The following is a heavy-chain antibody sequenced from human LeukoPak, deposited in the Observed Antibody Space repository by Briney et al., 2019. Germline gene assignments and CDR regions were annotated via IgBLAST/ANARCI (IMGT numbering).Heavy chain of an antibody. J-gene: IGHJ4*02. CDR3: ARLGYSYGQGDY. CDR1: GYSFTKYW. D-gene: IGHD5-18*01. V-gene: IGHV5-51*01. CDR2: IYPRDSDT. Sequence: GESLKISCKGSGYSFTKYWIGWVRQMPGKGLEWMGIIYPRDSDTKYSPSSQGQVTISADRSTSTAYLQWSSLKASDSAMYYCARLGYSYGQGDYWGQGTLVTVSS.